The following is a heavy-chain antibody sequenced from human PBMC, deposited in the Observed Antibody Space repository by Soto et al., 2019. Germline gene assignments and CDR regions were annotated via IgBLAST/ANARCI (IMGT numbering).Heavy chain of an antibody. CDR1: GFTFSNYG. V-gene: IGHV3-33*01. CDR3: ASALVGASASYGLDV. D-gene: IGHD1-26*01. CDR2: IWHDGNNK. J-gene: IGHJ6*02. Sequence: QVQLVESGGGVVQPGRSLRLSCAASGFTFSNYGMHWVRQAPGKGLEWVAIIWHDGNNKYYADSVRGRFIISRDNSKNGLYLQTTSLRAADTAVYYCASALVGASASYGLDVWGQWTPVTVSS.